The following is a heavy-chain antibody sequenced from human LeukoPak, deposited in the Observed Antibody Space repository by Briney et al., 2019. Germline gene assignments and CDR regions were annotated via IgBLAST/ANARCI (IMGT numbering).Heavy chain of an antibody. CDR2: INSPSNII. CDR3: ARIIAVAGPPHAFDI. CDR1: GFTFSSYA. D-gene: IGHD6-19*01. Sequence: GGSLRLSCAASGFTFSSYAMSWVRQAPGKGLDWVSYINSPSNIIYYADSVKGRFTISRDNAKSALYLEMNNLRVEDTALYYCARIIAVAGPPHAFDIWGQGILVTVSS. J-gene: IGHJ3*02. V-gene: IGHV3-48*04.